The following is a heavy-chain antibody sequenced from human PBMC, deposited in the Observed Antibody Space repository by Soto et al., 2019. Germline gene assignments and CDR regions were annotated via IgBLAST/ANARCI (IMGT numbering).Heavy chain of an antibody. CDR2: ISAYNGNT. CDR1: GYTFTSYG. J-gene: IGHJ4*02. D-gene: IGHD3-10*01. CDR3: ARVSVRGVIWAPQDLDY. Sequence: QVQLVQSGAEVKKPGASVKVSCKASGYTFTSYGISWVRQAPGQGLEWMGWISAYNGNTNYAQKLQGRVTMTTDTSTSTAYMELRSLSSDDTAVYYCARVSVRGVIWAPQDLDYWGQGTLVTVSS. V-gene: IGHV1-18*01.